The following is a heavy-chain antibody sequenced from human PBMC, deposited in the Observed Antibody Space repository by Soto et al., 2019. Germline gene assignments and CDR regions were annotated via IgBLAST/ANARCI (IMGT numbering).Heavy chain of an antibody. CDR3: TKRIGAYAMDV. V-gene: IGHV3-73*01. CDR2: IRGKTDTYTT. D-gene: IGHD6-13*01. Sequence: GGALRLSCAASGFTFSGSSLHWVRQASGQGLEWVGRIRGKTDTYTTAHAAPVRSRFTISRDDSKNTAYLQMNSLKTEDTAVYFCTKRIGAYAMDVWGQGTTVTDSS. J-gene: IGHJ6*02. CDR1: GFTFSGSS.